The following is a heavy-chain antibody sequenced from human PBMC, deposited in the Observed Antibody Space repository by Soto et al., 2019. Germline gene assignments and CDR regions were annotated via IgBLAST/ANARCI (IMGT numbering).Heavy chain of an antibody. CDR2: AYSLGRP. CDR1: GGSLSPYY. J-gene: IGHJ5*02. D-gene: IGHD3-3*01. CDR3: ARGGRVESFIMFDP. V-gene: IGHV4-59*01. Sequence: KPSETLYLTCAVSGGSLSPYYWNWIRQPPGKKLEWIGYAYSLGRPNYNPSLKRRVTMSLDTSKNQFSLELTSVTAGDTAVYYCARGGRVESFIMFDPWGQGIRVTVSS.